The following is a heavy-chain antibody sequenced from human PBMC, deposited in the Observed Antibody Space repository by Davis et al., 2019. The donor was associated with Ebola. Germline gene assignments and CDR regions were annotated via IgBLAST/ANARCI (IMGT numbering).Heavy chain of an antibody. CDR1: GYTFTSYG. CDR2: MNPNSGNT. D-gene: IGHD2-2*01. CDR3: AREKYQLLPLNY. J-gene: IGHJ4*02. V-gene: IGHV1-8*02. Sequence: ASVKVSCKASGYTFTSYGISWVRQAPGQGLEWMGWMNPNSGNTGYAQKFQGRVTMTRDTSTSTVYMELSSLRSEDTAVYYCAREKYQLLPLNYWGQGTLVTVSS.